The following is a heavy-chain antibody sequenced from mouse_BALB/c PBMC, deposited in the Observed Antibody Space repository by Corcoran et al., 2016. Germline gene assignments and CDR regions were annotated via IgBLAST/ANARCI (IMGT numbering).Heavy chain of an antibody. CDR1: GFNIKDTY. V-gene: IGHV14-3*02. D-gene: IGHD1-1*01. CDR3: ARPLRGTPFAY. Sequence: EVQLQQSGAELVKPGASVKLSCTASGFNIKDTYMHWVKQRPEQGLEWIGRSDPANGNTKYDPKFQGKATITADTSSNTAYLQLSSLTSEDTAVYYCARPLRGTPFAYWGQGTLVTVSA. J-gene: IGHJ3*01. CDR2: SDPANGNT.